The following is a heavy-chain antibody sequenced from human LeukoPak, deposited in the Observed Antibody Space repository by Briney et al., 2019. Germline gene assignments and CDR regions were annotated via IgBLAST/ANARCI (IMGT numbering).Heavy chain of an antibody. D-gene: IGHD3-10*01. V-gene: IGHV1-46*01. Sequence: ASVKVSCKASGYTFTSHYMHWVRQAPGQGLEWMGIINPSGGSTSYAQKFQGRVTMTRDTSTSTVYMELSSLRSEDTAVYYCARMVQWQHTYYYYGMDVWGQGTTVTVSS. CDR1: GYTFTSHY. CDR3: ARMVQWQHTYYYYGMDV. J-gene: IGHJ6*02. CDR2: INPSGGST.